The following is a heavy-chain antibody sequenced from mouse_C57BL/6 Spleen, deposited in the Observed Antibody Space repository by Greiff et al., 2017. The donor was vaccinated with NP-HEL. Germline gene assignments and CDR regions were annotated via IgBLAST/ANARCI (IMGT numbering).Heavy chain of an antibody. D-gene: IGHD1-1*01. J-gene: IGHJ2*01. CDR3: ARDPGSNDFDY. CDR2: ISYDGSN. CDR1: GYSITSGYY. Sequence: VQLQQSGPGLVKPSQSLSLTCSVTGYSITSGYYWNWIRQFPGNKLEWMGYISYDGSNNYNPSLKNRISITRDTSKNQFFLKLNSVTTEDTATYYCARDPGSNDFDYWGQGTTLTVSS. V-gene: IGHV3-6*01.